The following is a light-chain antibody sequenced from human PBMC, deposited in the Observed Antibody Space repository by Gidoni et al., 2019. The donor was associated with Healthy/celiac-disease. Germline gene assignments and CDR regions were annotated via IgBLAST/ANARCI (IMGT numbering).Light chain of an antibody. CDR3: QQSYSTPFT. Sequence: IQMTQSPSSLSASVGDRVTITCRASQSISSYLNWYQQKPGKAPKLLIYAASSLQSGVPSRFSGSGSGTDFTLTISSLQPEYFATYYCQQSYSTPFTFGGGTKVEIK. J-gene: IGKJ4*01. V-gene: IGKV1-39*01. CDR2: AAS. CDR1: QSISSY.